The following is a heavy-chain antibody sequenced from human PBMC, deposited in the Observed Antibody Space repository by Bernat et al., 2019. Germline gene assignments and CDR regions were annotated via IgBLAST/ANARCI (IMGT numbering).Heavy chain of an antibody. CDR1: GGSVSSGSYY. CDR2: IYYSGST. Sequence: QVQLQESGPGLVKPSETLSLTCTVSGGSVSSGSYYWSWIRQPPGKGLEWIGYIYYSGSTNYNPSLQRRVTISVDTSKNQLSLKLSSVTAASTAGYYCARGTSTSAPYMDVWGKGTTVTVSS. J-gene: IGHJ6*03. CDR3: ARGTSTSAPYMDV. V-gene: IGHV4-61*01.